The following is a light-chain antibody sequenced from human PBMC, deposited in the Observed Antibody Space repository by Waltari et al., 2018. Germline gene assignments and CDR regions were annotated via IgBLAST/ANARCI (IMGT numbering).Light chain of an antibody. J-gene: IGKJ1*01. Sequence: DIQMTQSPSSLSASVGDRVTFTCRASQDIRNDLGWYQQKPGKPPKRLIYGASTLQSGVPSRFSGTGSGTEFTLTINSLQPEDFATYYCLQHHTYPWTFGQGTQVEIK. V-gene: IGKV1-17*01. CDR3: LQHHTYPWT. CDR1: QDIRND. CDR2: GAS.